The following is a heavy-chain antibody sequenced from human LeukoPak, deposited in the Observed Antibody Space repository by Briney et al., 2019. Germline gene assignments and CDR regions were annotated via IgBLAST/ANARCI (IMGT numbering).Heavy chain of an antibody. CDR1: GYTFTNYY. J-gene: IGHJ4*02. V-gene: IGHV1-46*01. CDR2: INPSGGST. Sequence: ASVNVSCKASGYTFTNYYIHWVRQAPGQGLEWTGIINPSGGSTSYAQKFQGRVTMTRDTSTSTVYMELSSLRSEDTAVYYCARTPSLAIGAGFDYWGQGTLVTVSS. D-gene: IGHD5-12*01. CDR3: ARTPSLAIGAGFDY.